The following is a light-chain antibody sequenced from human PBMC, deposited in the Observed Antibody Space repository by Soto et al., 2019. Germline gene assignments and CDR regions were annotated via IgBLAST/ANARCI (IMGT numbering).Light chain of an antibody. CDR1: SSNIGTNY. CDR2: RSN. V-gene: IGLV1-47*01. J-gene: IGLJ2*01. CDR3: VAWDDSLSGVV. Sequence: QSVLTQPPSASGTPGQRVTISCSGSSSNIGTNYVYWYQQLPGTAPKLLIYRSNQRPSGVPDRFSGSKSGTSASLAISGLRSDDEADFYCVAWDDSLSGVVFGGGTKVTVL.